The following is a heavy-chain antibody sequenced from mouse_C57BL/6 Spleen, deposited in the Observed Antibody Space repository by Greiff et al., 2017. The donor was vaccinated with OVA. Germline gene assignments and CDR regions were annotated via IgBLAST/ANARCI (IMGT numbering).Heavy chain of an antibody. CDR1: GYTFTSYG. J-gene: IGHJ4*01. CDR2: IYPRSGNT. V-gene: IGHV1-81*01. CDR3: AREGDYGNYGYAMDY. D-gene: IGHD2-1*01. Sequence: QVQLQQSGAELARPGASVKLSCKASGYTFTSYGISWVKQRTGQGLEWIGEIYPRSGNTYYNEKFKGKATLTADKSSSTAYMELRSLTSEDSAVYFCAREGDYGNYGYAMDYWGQGTSVTVSS.